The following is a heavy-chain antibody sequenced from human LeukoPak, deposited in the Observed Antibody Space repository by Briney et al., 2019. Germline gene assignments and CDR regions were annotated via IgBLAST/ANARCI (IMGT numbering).Heavy chain of an antibody. J-gene: IGHJ3*01. V-gene: IGHV3-48*03. CDR1: GFTFMSHE. Sequence: GGSLRLSCAASGFTFMSHEMNWVRQAPGKGLEWVSYISPSGSTMYYADSAKGRFTISRDNARNSLYLQMNSLRAEDTAVYYCAREGYSEILGAFDLWGQGTMVTVSS. D-gene: IGHD1-26*01. CDR3: AREGYSEILGAFDL. CDR2: ISPSGSTM.